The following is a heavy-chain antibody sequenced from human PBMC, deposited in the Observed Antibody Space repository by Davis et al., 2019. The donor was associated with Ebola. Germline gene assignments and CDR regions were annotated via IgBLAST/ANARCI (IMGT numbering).Heavy chain of an antibody. CDR1: GDSIRSSGYH. Sequence: PSETLSLTCTVSGDSIRSSGYHWGWIRQPPGKGLEWIGYNYYSGSTYYNPSLKSRVTISVDTSKNQFSLKLSSVTAADTAVYYCARQGATRYFDYWGQGTLVTVSS. D-gene: IGHD1-26*01. CDR2: NYYSGST. J-gene: IGHJ4*02. CDR3: ARQGATRYFDY. V-gene: IGHV4-31*03.